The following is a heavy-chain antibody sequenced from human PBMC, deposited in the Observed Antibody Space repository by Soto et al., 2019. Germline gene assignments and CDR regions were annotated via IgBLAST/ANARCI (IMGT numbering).Heavy chain of an antibody. CDR2: IIPISDTT. CDR3: ARSQGSSTSLEIYYYYYYGMDV. D-gene: IGHD2-2*01. J-gene: IGHJ6*02. V-gene: IGHV1-69*13. Sequence: SVKVSFKASGGTFSSYAISWVRQAPGQGLEWMGGIIPISDTTNYAQKFQGRVTITADESTSTAYMELSSLRSEDTAVYYCARSQGSSTSLEIYYYYYYGMDVWGQGATVTVSS. CDR1: GGTFSSYA.